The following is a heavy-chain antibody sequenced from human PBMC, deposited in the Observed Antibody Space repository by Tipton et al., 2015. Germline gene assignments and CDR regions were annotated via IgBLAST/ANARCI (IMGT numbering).Heavy chain of an antibody. V-gene: IGHV3-66*03. CDR1: GFTVSSSY. J-gene: IGHJ4*02. CDR2: IYTFGNT. CDR3: ARDPIGWNYWL. Sequence: SLRLSCAASGFTVSSSYMSWVRQAPGKGLEWVSVIYTFGNTYYADSVKGRFTISRDNAKNSLYLQMKSLTDEDTAVYFCARDPIGWNYWLWGQGTLVTVSS. D-gene: IGHD1-7*01.